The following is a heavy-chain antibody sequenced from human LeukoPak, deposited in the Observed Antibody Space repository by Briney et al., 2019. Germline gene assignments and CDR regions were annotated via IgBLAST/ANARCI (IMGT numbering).Heavy chain of an antibody. V-gene: IGHV5-10-1*01. CDR2: IDPSDSYT. Sequence: GESLKISCMDSGYKFTNYWIFWVRQMPGKGLEWMGRIDPSDSYTNYSPSFQGHVTISADESISTAYLQWSSLKASDTAMYYCARLQGYCISTTCYGAFDIWGQGTMVTVSS. J-gene: IGHJ3*02. CDR1: GYKFTNYW. CDR3: ARLQGYCISTTCYGAFDI. D-gene: IGHD2-2*01.